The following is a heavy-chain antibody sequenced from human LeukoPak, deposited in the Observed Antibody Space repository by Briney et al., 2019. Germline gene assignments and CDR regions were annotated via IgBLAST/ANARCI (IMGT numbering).Heavy chain of an antibody. D-gene: IGHD4-17*01. Sequence: SETLSLTCTVSGGSISSYYWSWIRQPPGKGLEWIGYIYYSGSTNYNPSLKSRVTISVDTSKNQFSLQLRSVTAADTAVYYRARRTDYVDYVYWFDPSGQGTLVTVSS. V-gene: IGHV4-59*08. CDR2: IYYSGST. CDR3: ARRTDYVDYVYWFDP. J-gene: IGHJ5*02. CDR1: GGSISSYY.